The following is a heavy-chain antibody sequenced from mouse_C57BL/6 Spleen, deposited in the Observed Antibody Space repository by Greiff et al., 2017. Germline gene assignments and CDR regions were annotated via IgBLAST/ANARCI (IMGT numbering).Heavy chain of an antibody. J-gene: IGHJ4*01. CDR3: ARGAPLRLTYYYAMDY. D-gene: IGHD3-2*02. V-gene: IGHV1-55*01. CDR2: IYPGSGST. Sequence: VQLQQSGAELVKPGASVKMSCKASGYTFTSYWITWVKQRPGPGLEWIGDIYPGSGSTNYNEKFKSKATLTVDTSSSTAYMQLSSLTSEDSAVYYCARGAPLRLTYYYAMDYWGQGTSVTVSS. CDR1: GYTFTSYW.